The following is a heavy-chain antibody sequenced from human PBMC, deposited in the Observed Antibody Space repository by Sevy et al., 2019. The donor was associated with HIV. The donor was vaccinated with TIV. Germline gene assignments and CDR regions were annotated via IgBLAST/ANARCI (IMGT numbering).Heavy chain of an antibody. CDR1: EFTFSRYW. J-gene: IGHJ4*02. Sequence: GGSLRLSCATSEFTFSRYWMTWVRQAPGKGLEWVVYINQDGSQKSYVDSVKGRFTISRDNARNSLYLQMNSLRAEDTAVYYCARDLPPSATTVAHFDCWGQGTLVTVSS. CDR2: INQDGSQK. D-gene: IGHD4-17*01. V-gene: IGHV3-7*01. CDR3: ARDLPPSATTVAHFDC.